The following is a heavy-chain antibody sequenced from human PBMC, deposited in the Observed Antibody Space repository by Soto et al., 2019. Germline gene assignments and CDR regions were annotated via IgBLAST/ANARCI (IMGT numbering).Heavy chain of an antibody. CDR1: GFSVNNNY. Sequence: EVQLVQSGGGVVQPGGSLRLSCAASGFSVNNNYMSWVRQAPGKGLEWVSVIYSGGSTYYADSVKGRFTISRDNSKNTLDLKMNSLRAEDTAVYYCAIDSTAYYYMDVWVKGTTVTVSS. CDR3: AIDSTAYYYMDV. CDR2: IYSGGST. D-gene: IGHD2-2*01. V-gene: IGHV3-66*01. J-gene: IGHJ6*03.